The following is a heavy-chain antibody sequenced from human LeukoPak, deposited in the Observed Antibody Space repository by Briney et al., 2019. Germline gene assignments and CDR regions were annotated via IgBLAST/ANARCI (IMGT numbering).Heavy chain of an antibody. CDR2: IYYSGST. CDR3: ARVWRDCSSTSCYTLVDY. V-gene: IGHV4-39*07. Sequence: PSETLSLTCTVSGGSISSSSYYWGWIRQPPGKGLEWIGSIYYSGSTYYNPSLKSRVTISVDTSKNQFSLKLSSVTAADTAVYYWARVWRDCSSTSCYTLVDYWGQGTLVTVSS. J-gene: IGHJ4*02. CDR1: GGSISSSSYY. D-gene: IGHD2-2*02.